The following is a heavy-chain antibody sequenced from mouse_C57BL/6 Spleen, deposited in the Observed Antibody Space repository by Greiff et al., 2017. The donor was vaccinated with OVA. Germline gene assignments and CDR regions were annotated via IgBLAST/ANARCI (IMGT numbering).Heavy chain of an antibody. Sequence: VQLQQPGAELVKPGASVKMSCKASGYTFTSYWITWVKQRPGQGLEWIGDIYPGSGSTNYNEKFKSKATLTVDTSSSTAYMQLSSLTSEDSAVYYCAREDYDYDVRFAYWGQGTLVTVSA. CDR2: IYPGSGST. D-gene: IGHD2-4*01. J-gene: IGHJ3*01. CDR3: AREDYDYDVRFAY. CDR1: GYTFTSYW. V-gene: IGHV1-55*01.